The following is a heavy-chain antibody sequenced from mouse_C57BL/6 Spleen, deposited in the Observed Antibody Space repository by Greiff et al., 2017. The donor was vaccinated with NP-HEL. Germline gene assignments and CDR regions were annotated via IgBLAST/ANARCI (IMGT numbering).Heavy chain of an antibody. J-gene: IGHJ4*01. CDR1: GYSITSGYY. Sequence: EVHLVESGPGLVKPSQSLSLTCSVTGYSITSGYYWNWIRQFPGNKLEWMGYISYDGSNNYNPSLKNRISITRDTSKNQFFLKLNSVTTEDTATYYCARRDYAMDDWGQGTSVTVSS. V-gene: IGHV3-6*01. CDR3: ARRDYAMDD. CDR2: ISYDGSN.